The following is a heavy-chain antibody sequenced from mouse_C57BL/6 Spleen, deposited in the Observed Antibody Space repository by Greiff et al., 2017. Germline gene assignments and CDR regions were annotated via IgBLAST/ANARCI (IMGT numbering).Heavy chain of an antibody. Sequence: EVMLVESGEGLVKPGGSLKLSCAASGFTFSSYAMSWVRQTPEKRLEWVAYISSGGDYIYYADTVKGRFTISRDNARNTLYLQMSSLKSEDTAMYYCTREGSYYSNSAWFADWGKGTLVTVSA. V-gene: IGHV5-9-1*02. CDR3: TREGSYYSNSAWFAD. CDR1: GFTFSSYA. CDR2: ISSGGDYI. D-gene: IGHD2-5*01. J-gene: IGHJ3*01.